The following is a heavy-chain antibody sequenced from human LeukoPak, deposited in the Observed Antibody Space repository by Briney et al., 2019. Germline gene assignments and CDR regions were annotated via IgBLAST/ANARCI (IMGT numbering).Heavy chain of an antibody. D-gene: IGHD3-9*01. V-gene: IGHV1-18*01. J-gene: IGHJ4*02. Sequence: ASVKVSCKASGYTFTSYGISWVRQAPGQGLEWIGWISAYNGNTNYAQKLQGRVTMTTDTSTSTAYMELRSLRSDDTAVYYCASAYYDILTGYYPGDDYWGQGTLVTVSS. CDR1: GYTFTSYG. CDR3: ASAYYDILTGYYPGDDY. CDR2: ISAYNGNT.